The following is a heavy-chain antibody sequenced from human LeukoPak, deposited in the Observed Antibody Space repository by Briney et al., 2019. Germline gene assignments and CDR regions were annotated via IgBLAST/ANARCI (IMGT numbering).Heavy chain of an antibody. J-gene: IGHJ4*02. V-gene: IGHV3-74*01. CDR3: AALDHGHDY. Sequence: GGSLRLSCAASTFTFTTYSMIWVRQAPGKGLVWVSRINSDGGSTTYADSVKGRFTIPRDNAKNTLYLQMNSLRAEDTAVYYCAALDHGHDYWGQGTLVTVSS. CDR1: TFTFTTYS. CDR2: INSDGGST.